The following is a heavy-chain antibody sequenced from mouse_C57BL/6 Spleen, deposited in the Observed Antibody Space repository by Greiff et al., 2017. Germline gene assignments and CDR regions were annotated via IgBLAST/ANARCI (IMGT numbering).Heavy chain of an antibody. CDR3: AANSYFDY. Sequence: QVQLKESGPELVKPGASVKISCKASGYAFSSSWMNWVKQRPGKGLEWIGRIYPGDGDTNYNGKFKGKATLTADKSSSTAYMQLSSLTSEDSAVYFCAANSYFDYWGQGTTLTVSS. V-gene: IGHV1-82*01. CDR2: IYPGDGDT. D-gene: IGHD4-1*01. CDR1: GYAFSSSW. J-gene: IGHJ2*01.